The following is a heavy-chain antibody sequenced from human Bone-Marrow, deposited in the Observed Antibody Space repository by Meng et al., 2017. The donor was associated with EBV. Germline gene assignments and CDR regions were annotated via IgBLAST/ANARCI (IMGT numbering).Heavy chain of an antibody. CDR1: GGSISSRSYY. V-gene: IGHV4-39*07. CDR3: ARDQGGHYYFDY. Sequence: QLQLQESGPGLVKPSETLSLTCTGSGGSISSRSYYWGWIRQPPGKGLEWIGTIYYSGSTYYNPSLKSRVTISVDTSNNQFSLNLTSVNAADTAVYYYARDQGGHYYFDYWGQGTLVTVSS. J-gene: IGHJ4*02. CDR2: IYYSGST.